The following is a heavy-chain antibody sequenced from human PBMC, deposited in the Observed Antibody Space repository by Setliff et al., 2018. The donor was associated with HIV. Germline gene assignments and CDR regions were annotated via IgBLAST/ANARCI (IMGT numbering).Heavy chain of an antibody. V-gene: IGHV1-3*01. Sequence: ASVKVSCKASGYTLTTYAMHWVRQAPGQRLEWMGWINAGNGNTKYSQKFQGRVSITRDTSASTIYMELNSLRSEDTALYYCARDYYDSGGYYYAFDHWGQGTLVTVSS. CDR3: ARDYYDSGGYYYAFDH. CDR2: INAGNGNT. J-gene: IGHJ4*02. D-gene: IGHD3-22*01. CDR1: GYTLTTYA.